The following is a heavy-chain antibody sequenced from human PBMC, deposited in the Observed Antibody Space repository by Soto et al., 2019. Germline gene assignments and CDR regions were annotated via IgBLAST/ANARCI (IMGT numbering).Heavy chain of an antibody. CDR1: GYTFTSYA. D-gene: IGHD4-17*01. V-gene: IGHV1-3*01. CDR3: ARDNGDYVYDY. CDR2: INAGNGNT. Sequence: ASVEVSCKASGYTFTSYAIHWVRQAPGQRLEWMGWINAGNGNTKSSERFQGRVTISRVTSASTAYLELSSLRSEDTAVYYCARDNGDYVYDYWGQGALVTVSS. J-gene: IGHJ4*02.